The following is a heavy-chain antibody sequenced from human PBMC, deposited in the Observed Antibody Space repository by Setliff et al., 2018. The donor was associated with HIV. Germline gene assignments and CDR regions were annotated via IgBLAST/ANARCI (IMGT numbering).Heavy chain of an antibody. Sequence: SETLSLTCTVSGGSISSANYYWSWIRQPPGKGLEWIGYIYYNGNAYHYNPSLKSRTTISLDTSTNQFSLKLTSVTAADTAVYYCAREVDVVTTSDAFDIWGQGTMVTVTS. D-gene: IGHD2-21*02. CDR2: IYYNGNA. CDR1: GGSISSANYY. V-gene: IGHV4-30-4*08. J-gene: IGHJ3*02. CDR3: AREVDVVTTSDAFDI.